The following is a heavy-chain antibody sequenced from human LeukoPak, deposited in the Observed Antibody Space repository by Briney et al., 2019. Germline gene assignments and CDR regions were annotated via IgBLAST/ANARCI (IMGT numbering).Heavy chain of an antibody. CDR3: ARHFAYYDYVWGSYRYNWFDP. CDR2: FYYSGST. Sequence: SETLSLTCTVSGGSISSSSYYWGWIRQPPGKGLEWLGSFYYSGSTYYKPSLKSRVTISVDTSKNQISLKLSSVTAADTAVYYCARHFAYYDYVWGSYRYNWFDPWGQGTLVTVSS. D-gene: IGHD3-16*02. CDR1: GGSISSSSYY. J-gene: IGHJ5*02. V-gene: IGHV4-39*01.